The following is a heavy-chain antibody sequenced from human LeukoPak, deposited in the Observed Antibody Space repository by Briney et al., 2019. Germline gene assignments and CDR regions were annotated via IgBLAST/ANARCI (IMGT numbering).Heavy chain of an antibody. CDR2: ISSSSSTI. Sequence: GGSLRLSCAASGFTFSSYSMNWVRQAPGKGLEWVSYISSSSSTIYYADSVKGRFTISRDNAKNTLYLQMNSLRAEDTAVYYCARGRRLTWGKIPVNTEYGMDVWGQGTTVTVSS. D-gene: IGHD7-27*01. CDR1: GFTFSSYS. V-gene: IGHV3-48*01. J-gene: IGHJ6*02. CDR3: ARGRRLTWGKIPVNTEYGMDV.